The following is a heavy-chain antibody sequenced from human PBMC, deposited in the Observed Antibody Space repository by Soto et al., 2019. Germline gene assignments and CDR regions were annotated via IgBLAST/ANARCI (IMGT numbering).Heavy chain of an antibody. CDR3: ARSQGSSTSLEIYYYYYYGMDV. J-gene: IGHJ6*02. D-gene: IGHD2-2*01. CDR1: GGTFSSYA. CDR2: IITISGTA. Sequence: QVQLVQSGAEVKKPGSSVKVSCKASGGTFSSYAISWVRQAPGQGLEWMGGIITISGTANYAQKFQGRVTINADESQSTAYMELSSLRSAATSVYACARSQGSSTSLEIYYYYYYGMDVWGHWTTVTVSS. V-gene: IGHV1-69*01.